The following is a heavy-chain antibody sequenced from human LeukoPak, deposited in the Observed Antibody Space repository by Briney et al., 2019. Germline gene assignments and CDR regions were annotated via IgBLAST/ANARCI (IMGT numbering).Heavy chain of an antibody. J-gene: IGHJ5*02. CDR2: INPNSGGT. CDR3: ARGVGATEES. D-gene: IGHD1-26*01. CDR1: GYTFTGYY. Sequence: ASVKVSCKASGYTFTGYYMHWVRQAPGQGLEWMGWINPNSGGTNYAQKFQGRVTITTDESTSTAYMELSSLRSEDTAVYYCARGVGATEESWGQGTLVTVSS. V-gene: IGHV1-2*02.